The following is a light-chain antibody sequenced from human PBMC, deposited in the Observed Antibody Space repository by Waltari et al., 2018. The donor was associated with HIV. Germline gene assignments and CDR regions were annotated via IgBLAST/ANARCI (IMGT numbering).Light chain of an antibody. CDR3: AAWDDSLSAFYV. CDR2: RNK. J-gene: IGLJ1*01. Sequence: QSVLTQPPSASGTPGQRVTISCSGSSSNIGSKYVYWYQPVPGTAPKLLIYRNKQRPAGAPDRFSGSKSGTPASLAISGRRSEDEADYYCAAWDDSLSAFYVFGTGTKVTVL. CDR1: SSNIGSKY. V-gene: IGLV1-47*01.